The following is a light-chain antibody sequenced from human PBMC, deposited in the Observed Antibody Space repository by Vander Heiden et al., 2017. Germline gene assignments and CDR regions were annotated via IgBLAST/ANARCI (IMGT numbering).Light chain of an antibody. CDR3: RIWHSSAWV. V-gene: IGLV5-45*02. J-gene: IGLJ3*02. Sequence: QAVMAQPPSRSASPGVTASTTCTLRSGVNVGTYRIYWYQQKTGSPPQYLLRYKSDSDKQQGSGVPSRFSGSKDASSNAGILIISGLQSEDEGDSDCRIWHSSAWVFGGGTKLTVL. CDR1: SGVNVGTYR. CDR2: YKSDSDK.